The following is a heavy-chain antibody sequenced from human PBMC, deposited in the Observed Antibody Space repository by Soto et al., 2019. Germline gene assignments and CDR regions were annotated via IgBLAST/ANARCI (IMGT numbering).Heavy chain of an antibody. CDR1: GGTFSSYT. V-gene: IGHV1-69*02. J-gene: IGHJ4*01. CDR3: ARAEEPYYYDSSGYYGGYYLDY. D-gene: IGHD3-22*01. CDR2: IIPILGIA. Sequence: SVKVSCKASGGTFSSYTISWVRQAPGQGLEWMGRIIPILGIANYAQKFQGRVTITADKSTSTAYMELSSLRFEDTAVYYCARAEEPYYYDSSGYYGGYYLDYWG.